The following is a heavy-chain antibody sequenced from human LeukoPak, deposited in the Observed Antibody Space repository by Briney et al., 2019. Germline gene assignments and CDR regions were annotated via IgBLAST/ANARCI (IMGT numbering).Heavy chain of an antibody. CDR2: IKQDGSEE. D-gene: IGHD2-15*01. CDR1: GFSISTYW. V-gene: IGHV3-7*01. J-gene: IGHJ4*02. Sequence: GGSLRLSCAASGFSISTYWMTWVRQAPGKGLEWVANIKQDGSEEYYVDSVKGRFTVSRDNAENSLYLQMNSLRAEDTAVYYCASWVGRDYWGQGTLVTASS. CDR3: ASWVGRDY.